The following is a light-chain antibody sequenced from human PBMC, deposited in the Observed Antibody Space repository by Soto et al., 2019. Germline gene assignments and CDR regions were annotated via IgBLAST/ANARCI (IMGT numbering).Light chain of an antibody. CDR1: SSDVGGYNY. CDR2: DVS. Sequence: QSALTQPASVSGSPGQSITISCTGTSSDVGGYNYVSWYQHHPGKAPKLTIYDVSNRPSGFSNRFSGSKSGNTASLTISGLQAEDEGDYYCSSYTSSSTPDVFGSGTKLTVL. J-gene: IGLJ1*01. V-gene: IGLV2-14*03. CDR3: SSYTSSSTPDV.